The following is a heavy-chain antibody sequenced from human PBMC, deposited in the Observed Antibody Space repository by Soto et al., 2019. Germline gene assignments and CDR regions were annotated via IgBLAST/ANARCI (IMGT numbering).Heavy chain of an antibody. CDR1: GFTFSSYS. CDR2: ISSSSRYI. D-gene: IGHD2-15*01. J-gene: IGHJ4*02. V-gene: IGHV3-21*01. Sequence: EVQLVESGGGLVKPGRYLRLSCAASGFTFSSYSMNWVRQAPGKGLEWVSSISSSSRYIYYADSVKGRFTIARDNTKNSLYLQKNSLRAEDTAVYYCARDRRCSGGRCFDYWGQGTLVTVSS. CDR3: ARDRRCSGGRCFDY.